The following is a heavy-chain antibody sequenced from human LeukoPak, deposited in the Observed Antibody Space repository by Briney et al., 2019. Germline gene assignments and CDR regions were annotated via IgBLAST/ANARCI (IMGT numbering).Heavy chain of an antibody. J-gene: IGHJ2*01. D-gene: IGHD3-22*01. CDR3: ARDLRGGYYYDSSGQTPAYFDL. Sequence: ASVKVSCKASGYTFSGYYMHWVRQAPGQGLEWMGWINPNSGGTNYAQKFQGRVTMTRDTSISTAYMELSRLRSDDTAVYYCARDLRGGYYYDSSGQTPAYFDLWGRGTLVTVSS. CDR2: INPNSGGT. CDR1: GYTFSGYY. V-gene: IGHV1-2*02.